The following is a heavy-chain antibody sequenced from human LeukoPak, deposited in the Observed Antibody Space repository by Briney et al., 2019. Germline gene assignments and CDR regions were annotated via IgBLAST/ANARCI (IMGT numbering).Heavy chain of an antibody. D-gene: IGHD3-3*01. Sequence: SETLSLTCTVSGGSISSYYWSWIRQPPGKGLEWIGYIYYSGSTNYNPSLKSRVAISADTSKNQLSLKLSSVTAADTAVYYCARSVYSRQRVVTSYYFDYWGQGTLVTVSS. V-gene: IGHV4-59*01. CDR3: ARSVYSRQRVVTSYYFDY. J-gene: IGHJ4*02. CDR1: GGSISSYY. CDR2: IYYSGST.